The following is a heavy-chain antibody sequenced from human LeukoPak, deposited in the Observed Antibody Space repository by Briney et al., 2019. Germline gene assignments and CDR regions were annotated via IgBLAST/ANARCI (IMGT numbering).Heavy chain of an antibody. Sequence: GGSLRLSCAASGFTFSSYSMNWVRQAPGKGLEWVSSISSSSSYIYYADSVKGRFTISRDNAKNSLYLQMNSLRAEDTAVYYCARARGIAAAAWRGDAFDIWGQGTMVTVSS. CDR2: ISSSSSYI. CDR3: ARARGIAAAAWRGDAFDI. CDR1: GFTFSSYS. J-gene: IGHJ3*02. D-gene: IGHD6-13*01. V-gene: IGHV3-21*01.